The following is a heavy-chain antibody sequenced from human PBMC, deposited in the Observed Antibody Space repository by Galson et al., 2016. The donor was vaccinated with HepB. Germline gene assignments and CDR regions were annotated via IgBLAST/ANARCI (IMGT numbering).Heavy chain of an antibody. CDR1: GDSISSSNW. CDR3: IRQSVAGGFDL. D-gene: IGHD6-19*01. J-gene: IGHJ2*01. Sequence: SETLSLTCAVSGDSISSSNWWSWVRQPPVKGLEWIGEIYHSGSTNYNPSLKSRVTLSVDKSKNQFSLELISVTAADTAVYYCIRQSVAGGFDLWGRGTLVTVSS. V-gene: IGHV4-4*02. CDR2: IYHSGST.